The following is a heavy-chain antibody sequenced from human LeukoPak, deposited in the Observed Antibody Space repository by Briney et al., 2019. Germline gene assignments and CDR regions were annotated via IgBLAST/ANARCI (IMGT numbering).Heavy chain of an antibody. CDR2: INPNSGGT. J-gene: IGHJ4*02. V-gene: IGHV1-2*02. CDR1: GYTFTGYY. CDR3: ARDTVVPAANLDY. D-gene: IGHD2-2*01. Sequence: ASVKVSCTASGYTFTGYYMHWVRQAPGQGLEWMGWINPNSGGTNYAQKFQGRVTMTRDTSISTAYMELSRLRSDDTAVYYCARDTVVPAANLDYWGQGTLVTVSS.